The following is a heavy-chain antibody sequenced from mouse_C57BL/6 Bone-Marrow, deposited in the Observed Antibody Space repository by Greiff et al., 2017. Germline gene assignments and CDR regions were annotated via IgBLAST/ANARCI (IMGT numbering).Heavy chain of an antibody. D-gene: IGHD1-1*01. J-gene: IGHJ4*01. Sequence: EVQLVESGGGLVQPGGSLKLSCAASGFTFSDYGMAWVRQAPRKGPEWVAFISNLAYSIYYADTVTGRFTISRENAKNTLYLEMSSLRSEDTAMYYCARRGYGSSWDYYAMDYWGQGTSVTVSS. CDR2: ISNLAYSI. CDR3: ARRGYGSSWDYYAMDY. V-gene: IGHV5-15*01. CDR1: GFTFSDYG.